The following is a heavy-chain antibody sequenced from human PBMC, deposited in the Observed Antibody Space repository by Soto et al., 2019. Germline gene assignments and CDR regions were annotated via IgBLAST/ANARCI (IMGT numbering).Heavy chain of an antibody. CDR3: ARGPRGGLLWFGELPNWFDP. CDR2: IYYSGST. D-gene: IGHD3-10*01. V-gene: IGHV4-30-4*01. CDR1: GGSISSGDYY. Sequence: QVQLQESGPGLVKPSQTLSLTCTVSGGSISSGDYYWSWIRQPPGKGLEWIGYIYYSGSTYYNPSLKSRVTISVDTSKNQFSLKLSSVTAADTAVYYCARGPRGGLLWFGELPNWFDPWGQGTLVTVSS. J-gene: IGHJ5*02.